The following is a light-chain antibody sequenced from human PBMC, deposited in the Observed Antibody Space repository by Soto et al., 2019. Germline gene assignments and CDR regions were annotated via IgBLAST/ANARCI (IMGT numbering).Light chain of an antibody. Sequence: DIQMTQSPSTLSASVGDRVTITCRASQSISNWLAWYQQKPGKAPKLLIYDASSLERGVPSRFSGSGSGTEFTLTISSLQSDAFAVYYCQQYNSYSTFGQGTKLEIK. CDR3: QQYNSYST. CDR1: QSISNW. CDR2: DAS. V-gene: IGKV1-5*01. J-gene: IGKJ2*01.